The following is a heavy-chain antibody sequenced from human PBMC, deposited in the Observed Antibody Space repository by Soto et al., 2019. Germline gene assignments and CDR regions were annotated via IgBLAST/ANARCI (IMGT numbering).Heavy chain of an antibody. CDR3: TTSDVRVNYDFWSGYYSYCMDV. Sequence: GGSLRLSCAASGFTFSNAWMNWVRQAPGKGLEWVGRIKGKTDGGTTDYAAPVKGRFTISRDDSKNTLYLQMNSLKTEDTAVYYCTTSDVRVNYDFWSGYYSYCMDVWGQGTTVTVS. V-gene: IGHV3-15*07. J-gene: IGHJ6*02. CDR2: IKGKTDGGTT. D-gene: IGHD3-3*01. CDR1: GFTFSNAW.